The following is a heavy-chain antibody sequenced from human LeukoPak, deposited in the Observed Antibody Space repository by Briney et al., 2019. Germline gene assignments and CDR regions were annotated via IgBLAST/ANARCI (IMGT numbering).Heavy chain of an antibody. CDR3: ASGSLGDGYGVGDYYQYMDV. Sequence: SVKVSCKASGGTFNSCAISWVRQAPGQGLEWMGGIMPLFGTANYAQEFQGRVTFTTDESASTAYMEVSSLRSEDTAVYYCASGSLGDGYGVGDYYQYMDVWGKGTTVTVSS. D-gene: IGHD5-24*01. J-gene: IGHJ6*03. CDR2: IMPLFGTA. CDR1: GGTFNSCA. V-gene: IGHV1-69*05.